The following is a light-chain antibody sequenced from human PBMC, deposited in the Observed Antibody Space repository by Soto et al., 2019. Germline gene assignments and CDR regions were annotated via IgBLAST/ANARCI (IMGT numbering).Light chain of an antibody. J-gene: IGKJ1*01. Sequence: IRMTQSPSSLSASTGDRVTITCRASQGISNYLAWYQQKPGKVPKLLIYAASTLQSGVPSRFSGSGSGTDFTLTIGSLQPEDVATYYCQKYNSAPRTFGQGTKVDIK. CDR1: QGISNY. V-gene: IGKV1-27*01. CDR3: QKYNSAPRT. CDR2: AAS.